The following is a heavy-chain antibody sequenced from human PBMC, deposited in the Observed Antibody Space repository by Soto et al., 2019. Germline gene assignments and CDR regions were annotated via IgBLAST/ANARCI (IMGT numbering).Heavy chain of an antibody. D-gene: IGHD6-19*01. CDR1: GFTFSSYG. J-gene: IGHJ6*02. V-gene: IGHV3-30*18. Sequence: GGSLRLSCAASGFTFSSYGMHWVRQAPGKGLEWVAVISYDGSNKYYADSVKGRFTISRDNSKNTLYLQMNSLRAEDTAVYYCAKDRYSSGWYDYYGMDVWGQGTTVTVSS. CDR2: ISYDGSNK. CDR3: AKDRYSSGWYDYYGMDV.